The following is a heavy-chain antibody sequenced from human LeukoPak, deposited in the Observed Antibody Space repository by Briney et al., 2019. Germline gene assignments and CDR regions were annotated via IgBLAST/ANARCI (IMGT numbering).Heavy chain of an antibody. D-gene: IGHD4-23*01. CDR1: GYTFTGYY. CDR3: ARGSTVVTSPDY. Sequence: PLASVKVSCKASGYTFTGYYMHWVRQAPGQGLEWVGRINPNSGGTNYAQIFQGRVTMTRDTSISTAYMELSRLRSDDTALYYCARGSTVVTSPDYWGQGTLVTVSS. CDR2: INPNSGGT. V-gene: IGHV1-2*06. J-gene: IGHJ4*02.